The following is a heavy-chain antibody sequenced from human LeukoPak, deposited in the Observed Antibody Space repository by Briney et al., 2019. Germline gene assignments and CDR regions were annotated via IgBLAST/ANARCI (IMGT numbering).Heavy chain of an antibody. J-gene: IGHJ4*02. CDR3: ARGRSGLDYFDY. Sequence: ASVKVSCKASGYTFTSYGISWVRQAPGQGLEWTGWISAYNGNTNYAQKLQGRVTMTTDTSTGTAYMELRSLRSDDTAVYYCARGRSGLDYFDYWGQGTLVTVSS. D-gene: IGHD5-12*01. V-gene: IGHV1-18*01. CDR1: GYTFTSYG. CDR2: ISAYNGNT.